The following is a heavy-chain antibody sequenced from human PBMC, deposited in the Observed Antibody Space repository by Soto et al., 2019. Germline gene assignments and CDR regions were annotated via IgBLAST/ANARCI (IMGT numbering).Heavy chain of an antibody. D-gene: IGHD1-1*01. J-gene: IGHJ5*02. CDR2: IYYSGST. CDR3: ARTTKDSDNWFDP. CDR1: GGSISSYY. V-gene: IGHV4-59*01. Sequence: SETLSLTCTVAGGSISSYYWSWIRQPPGKGLEWIGYIYYSGSTNYNPSLKSRVTISVDTSKNQFSLKLSSVTAADTAVYYCARTTKDSDNWFDPWGQGTLVTVSS.